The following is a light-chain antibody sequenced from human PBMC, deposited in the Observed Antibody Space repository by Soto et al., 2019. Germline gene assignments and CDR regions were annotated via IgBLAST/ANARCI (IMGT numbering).Light chain of an antibody. CDR3: QQYYSTPPT. CDR1: QSVLYSSNNKNY. CDR2: WAS. J-gene: IGKJ1*01. Sequence: DIAMTQSPDSLAVSLGERATINCKSSQSVLYSSNNKNYLAWYQQKPGQPPKLLIYWASTRESGVPGRFSGSGSGTDFTLTISSLQAEDVAVYYCQQYYSTPPTFGQGTKVEIK. V-gene: IGKV4-1*01.